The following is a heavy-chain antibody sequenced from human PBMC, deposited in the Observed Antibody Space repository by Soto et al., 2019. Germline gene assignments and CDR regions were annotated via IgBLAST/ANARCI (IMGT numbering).Heavy chain of an antibody. V-gene: IGHV4-30-4*01. J-gene: IGHJ6*02. D-gene: IGHD1-1*01. CDR3: ARTNWNYYYYGMDV. CDR1: GVSISSGDYY. Sequence: SETLSLTCTVSGVSISSGDYYWRWIRQPPGKGLEWIGYIYYSGSTYYNPSLKSRVTISVDTSKNQFSLKLSSVTAADTAVYCCARTNWNYYYYGMDVWGQGTTVTVSS. CDR2: IYYSGST.